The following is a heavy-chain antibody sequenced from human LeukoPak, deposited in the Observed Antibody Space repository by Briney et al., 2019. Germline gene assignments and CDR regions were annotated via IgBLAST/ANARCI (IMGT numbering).Heavy chain of an antibody. CDR3: ARDTHYSSSWWGFDY. Sequence: PGGSLRLSCAASGFTFSSYGMHWVRQAPGKGLEWVAVIWYDGSNKYYADSVKGRFTISRDNAKNSLYLQMNSLRAEDTAVYYCARDTHYSSSWWGFDYWGQGTLVTVSS. J-gene: IGHJ4*02. V-gene: IGHV3-33*01. D-gene: IGHD6-13*01. CDR1: GFTFSSYG. CDR2: IWYDGSNK.